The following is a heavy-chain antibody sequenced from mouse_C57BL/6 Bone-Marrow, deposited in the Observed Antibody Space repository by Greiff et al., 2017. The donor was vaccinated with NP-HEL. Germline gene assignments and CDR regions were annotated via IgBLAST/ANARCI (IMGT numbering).Heavy chain of an antibody. V-gene: IGHV5-16*01. Sequence: EVKLVESEGGLVQPGSSMKLSCTASGFTFSDYYMAWVRQVPEKGLEWVANINYDGSSTYYLDSLKSRFIISRDNAKNILYLQMSSLKSEDTATYYCAREAWDLGVDYWGQGTTLTVSS. CDR1: GFTFSDYY. CDR3: AREAWDLGVDY. CDR2: INYDGSST. J-gene: IGHJ2*01. D-gene: IGHD4-1*01.